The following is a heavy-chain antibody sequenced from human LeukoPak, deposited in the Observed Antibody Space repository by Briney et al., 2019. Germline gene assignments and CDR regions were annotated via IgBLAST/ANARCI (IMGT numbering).Heavy chain of an antibody. CDR1: GGSISSSSYY. CDR2: IYYSGST. J-gene: IGHJ1*01. D-gene: IGHD1-26*01. Sequence: SETLSLTCTVSGGSISSSSYYWGWIRQPPGKGLEWIGSIYYSGSTYYNPSLKSRVTISVDTSKNQFSLKLSSVTAADTAVYYCARSGSYYYFQHWGQGTLVIVSS. CDR3: ARSGSYYYFQH. V-gene: IGHV4-39*01.